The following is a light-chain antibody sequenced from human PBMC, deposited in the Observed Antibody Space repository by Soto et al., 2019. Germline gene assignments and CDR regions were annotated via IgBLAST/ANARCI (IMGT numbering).Light chain of an antibody. CDR1: QSVSSSY. CDR2: GAS. Sequence: IVLTHSPVTLSLSXXXXXTXXFIXSQSVSSSYLAWYQQKPGQAPRLLIYGASSRATGIPDRFSGSGSGTDFTLTISRLEPEDFAVYYCQQYGSSPLTFGGGTKVDIK. CDR3: QQYGSSPLT. V-gene: IGKV3-20*01. J-gene: IGKJ4*01.